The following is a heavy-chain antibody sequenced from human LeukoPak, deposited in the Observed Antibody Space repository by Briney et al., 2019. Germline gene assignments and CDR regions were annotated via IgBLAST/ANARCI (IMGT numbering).Heavy chain of an antibody. CDR1: GGTFSSYA. CDR3: ARDPRGVAAYYYGMDV. Sequence: SVKVSCKASGGTFSSYAISWVRQAPGQGLEWMGRIIPILNITNYAQKFQGRVTITADKSTRTAYMELSSLRSEDTAVYYCARDPRGVAAYYYGMDVWGQGTTVTVSS. J-gene: IGHJ6*02. D-gene: IGHD6-13*01. CDR2: IIPILNIT. V-gene: IGHV1-69*04.